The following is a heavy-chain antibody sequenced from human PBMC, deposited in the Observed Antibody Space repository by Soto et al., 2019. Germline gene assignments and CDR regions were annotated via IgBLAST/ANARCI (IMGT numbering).Heavy chain of an antibody. CDR1: GFSLSTSGVG. Sequence: QITLKESGPTLVKPTQTLTLTCTFSGFSLSTSGVGVGWIRQPPGKALEWLALIYWNDDKRYSPSLKSRLTITKDTSKNQVVLTMTNMDPVDTATYYCALPAQVPKVVITTGDAFDIWGQGTMVTVSS. J-gene: IGHJ3*02. D-gene: IGHD3-22*01. V-gene: IGHV2-5*01. CDR2: IYWNDDK. CDR3: ALPAQVPKVVITTGDAFDI.